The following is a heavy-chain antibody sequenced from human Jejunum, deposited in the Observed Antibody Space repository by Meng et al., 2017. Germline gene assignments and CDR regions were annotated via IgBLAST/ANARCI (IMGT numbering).Heavy chain of an antibody. Sequence: GGSLRLSCAASGFSFSSYWMFWIRQAPGKGLVWVSRIKSDGSTTIYADSVKGRFTISRDNAKNTLYLQMDSLRAEDTAVYYCARAGIATIGSDQIFDHWGQGTLVTVSS. J-gene: IGHJ5*02. CDR1: GFSFSSYW. CDR3: ARAGIATIGSDQIFDH. CDR2: IKSDGSTT. V-gene: IGHV3-74*01. D-gene: IGHD2-21*01.